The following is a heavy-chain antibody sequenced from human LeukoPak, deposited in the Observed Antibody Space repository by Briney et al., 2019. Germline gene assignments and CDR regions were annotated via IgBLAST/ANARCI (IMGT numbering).Heavy chain of an antibody. V-gene: IGHV3-21*01. J-gene: IGHJ4*02. CDR2: ISSSSSYI. CDR1: GFTFSSYS. CDR3: ARDRDMITFGGVIAPPDY. Sequence: GGSLRLSCAASGFTFSSYSMNWVRQAPGKGLEWVSSISSSSSYIYYADSVKGRFTISRDNAKNSLYLQMNGLRAEDTAVYYCARDRDMITFGGVIAPPDYWGQGTLVTVSS. D-gene: IGHD3-16*02.